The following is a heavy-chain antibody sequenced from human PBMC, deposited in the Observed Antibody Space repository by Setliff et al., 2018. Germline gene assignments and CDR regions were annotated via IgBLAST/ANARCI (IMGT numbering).Heavy chain of an antibody. CDR3: ARSTETFSGEDFYFFYYMDV. CDR1: GFTFNNFA. D-gene: IGHD4-4*01. V-gene: IGHV3-33*01. CDR2: IWYDGINK. J-gene: IGHJ6*03. Sequence: GSLRLSCAASGFTFNNFAMHWVRQAPGKGLEWVAVIWYDGINKYYADSVKGRFTISRDISKNTLYLQMNNLRAEDTAVYYCARSTETFSGEDFYFFYYMDVWGKGTTVTVSS.